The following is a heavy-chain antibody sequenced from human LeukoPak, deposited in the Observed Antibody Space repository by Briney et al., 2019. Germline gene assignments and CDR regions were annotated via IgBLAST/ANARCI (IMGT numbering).Heavy chain of an antibody. CDR1: GFTFSSYA. D-gene: IGHD3-9*01. Sequence: GSLRLSCAASGFTFSSYAMHWVRQAPGKGLEWVAVIPYDGSNKYYADSVKGRFTISRDNSKNTLYLQMNSLRAEDTAVYYCARGMDGGYFAAGFDPWGQGTLVTVSS. CDR3: ARGMDGGYFAAGFDP. V-gene: IGHV3-30-3*01. J-gene: IGHJ5*02. CDR2: IPYDGSNK.